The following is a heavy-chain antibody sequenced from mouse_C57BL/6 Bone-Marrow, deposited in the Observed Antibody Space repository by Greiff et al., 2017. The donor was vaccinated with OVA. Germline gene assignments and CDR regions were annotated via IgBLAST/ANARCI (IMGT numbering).Heavy chain of an antibody. V-gene: IGHV2-6-1*01. CDR2: IWSDGST. J-gene: IGHJ4*01. CDR3: ARQFITTVVATDYYAMDY. Sequence: VQLQQSGPGLVAPSQSLSITCTVSGFSLTSYGVHWVRQPPGKGLEWLVVIWSDGSTTYNSALKSRLSISKDNSKSQVFLKMNSLQTDDTAMYYCARQFITTVVATDYYAMDYWGQGTSVTVSS. D-gene: IGHD1-1*01. CDR1: GFSLTSYG.